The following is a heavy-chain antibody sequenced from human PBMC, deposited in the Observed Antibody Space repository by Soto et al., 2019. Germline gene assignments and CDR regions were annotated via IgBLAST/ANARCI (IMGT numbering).Heavy chain of an antibody. CDR2: ISRSGDRT. J-gene: IGHJ4*02. CDR1: GFTFSSYN. CDR3: ARARCSSGQCYYFDY. V-gene: IGHV3-64*02. Sequence: EVQLVESGEGLVQPGGSLRLSCAASGFTFSSYNIHWIRQAPGKGLEFVSAISRSGDRTYYADSVKGRFTITRDNSKNTVWLQRGRLRAEDMAVYYCARARCSSGQCYYFDYWGRGALVSVSS. D-gene: IGHD2-15*01.